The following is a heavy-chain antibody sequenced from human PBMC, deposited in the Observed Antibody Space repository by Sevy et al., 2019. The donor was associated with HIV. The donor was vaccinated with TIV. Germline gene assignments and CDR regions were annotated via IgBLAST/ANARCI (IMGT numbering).Heavy chain of an antibody. D-gene: IGHD3-10*01. CDR1: GFTFSTYA. Sequence: GGSLRLSCAASGFTFSTYAMSWVRQAPGKGLEWVSAITASGPSTYYADSVKGRFTISRDNSKITLYLQMNSLRAEDTAVYYCAKAINNETMTGKFDYWGQGTLVTVSS. CDR3: AKAINNETMTGKFDY. V-gene: IGHV3-23*01. CDR2: ITASGPST. J-gene: IGHJ4*02.